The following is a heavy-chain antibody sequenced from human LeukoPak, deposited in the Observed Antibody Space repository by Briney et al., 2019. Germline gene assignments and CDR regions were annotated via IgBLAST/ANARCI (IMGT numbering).Heavy chain of an antibody. CDR1: GGTFSSYA. D-gene: IGHD4-17*01. CDR3: ARGNPIYGDYLYYYYGMDV. Sequence: GSSVKVSCKASGGTFSSYAISWVRQAPGQGLEWMGRINPNSGGTNYAQKFQGGVTMTRDTSISTAYMELSRLRSDDTAVYYCARGNPIYGDYLYYYYGMDVWGQGTTVTVSS. CDR2: INPNSGGT. J-gene: IGHJ6*02. V-gene: IGHV1-2*06.